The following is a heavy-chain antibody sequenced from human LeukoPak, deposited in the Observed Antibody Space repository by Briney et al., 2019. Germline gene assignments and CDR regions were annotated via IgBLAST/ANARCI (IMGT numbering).Heavy chain of an antibody. Sequence: GASVKVSCKASGYNFISYYMHWVRQAPGQGLEWMGIINPSGGSTSYAQKFQDRVTMTRDTSTSTVYMELSSLKSEDTAVYYCAREDVVLVDAVRYYYTVWTSGAKGPRSPSP. CDR1: GYNFISYY. D-gene: IGHD2-8*01. V-gene: IGHV1-46*01. CDR2: INPSGGST. J-gene: IGHJ6*02. CDR3: AREDVVLVDAVRYYYTVWTS.